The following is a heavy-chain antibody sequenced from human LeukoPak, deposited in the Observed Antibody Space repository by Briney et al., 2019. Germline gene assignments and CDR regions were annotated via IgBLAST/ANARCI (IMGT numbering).Heavy chain of an antibody. V-gene: IGHV4-30-2*01. D-gene: IGHD4-17*01. CDR1: GGSISSGGYS. Sequence: SETLSLTCAVSGGSISSGGYSWSWIRQPPGKGLEWIGYIYHSGSTYYNPSLRSRVTISVDRSKNQFSLRLSSVTAADTAVYYCVRNYGDIAPFFDYWGQGTLVTVSS. J-gene: IGHJ4*02. CDR3: VRNYGDIAPFFDY. CDR2: IYHSGST.